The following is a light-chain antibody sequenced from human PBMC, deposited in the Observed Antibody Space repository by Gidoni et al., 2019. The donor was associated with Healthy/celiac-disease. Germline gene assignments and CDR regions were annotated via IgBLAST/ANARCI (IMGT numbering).Light chain of an antibody. J-gene: IGKJ4*01. Sequence: EIVMTQSPATLSVSPGERATLSCRASQSVSSNLAWYQQKPGQAPRLLIYGASTRATGIPARFSGSGSGTEFTLTISSLQSEDFAVYYCQQYNNWAPRRLTFGGGTKVEIK. CDR3: QQYNNWAPRRLT. CDR1: QSVSSN. V-gene: IGKV3-15*01. CDR2: GAS.